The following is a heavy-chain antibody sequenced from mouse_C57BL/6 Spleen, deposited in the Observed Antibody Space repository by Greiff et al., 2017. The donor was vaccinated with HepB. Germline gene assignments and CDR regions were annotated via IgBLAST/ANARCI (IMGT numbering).Heavy chain of an antibody. V-gene: IGHV5-4*01. CDR1: GFTFSSYA. D-gene: IGHD1-1*01. CDR3: ARDRGYYGSKAGYFDV. Sequence: EVHLVESGGGLVKPGGSLKLSCAASGFTFSSYAMSWVRQTPEKRLEWVATISDGGSYTYYPDNVKGRFTISRDNAKNNLYLQMSHLKSEDTAMYYCARDRGYYGSKAGYFDVWGTGTTVTVSS. J-gene: IGHJ1*03. CDR2: ISDGGSYT.